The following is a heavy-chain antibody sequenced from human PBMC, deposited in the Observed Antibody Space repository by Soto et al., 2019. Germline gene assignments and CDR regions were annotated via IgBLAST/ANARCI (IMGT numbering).Heavy chain of an antibody. J-gene: IGHJ6*02. CDR3: ARAKFDSWSFYYYGLDV. D-gene: IGHD3-10*01. CDR1: GGSFSGDF. V-gene: IGHV4-34*01. Sequence: QVQLQQWGAGLLKPSETLSLTCAVYGGSFSGDFWTWVRQSPGKGLEWIGEISHSGSVNYSPSLNSRISISLDTYTNHLSLSLTSVPASDTAVYYCARAKFDSWSFYYYGLDVWGQGTTVIVYS. CDR2: ISHSGSV.